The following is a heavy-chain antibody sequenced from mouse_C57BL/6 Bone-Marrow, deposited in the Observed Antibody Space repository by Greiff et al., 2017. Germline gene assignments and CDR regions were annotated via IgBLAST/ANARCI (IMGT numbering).Heavy chain of an antibody. J-gene: IGHJ4*01. D-gene: IGHD2-5*01. CDR1: GYTFTSYW. CDR2: INPSSGYT. Sequence: VQLQESGAELAKPGASVKLSCKASGYTFTSYWMHWVKQRPGQGLEWIGYINPSSGYTKYNQKFKDKATLPADKSSSTAYMQLSSLTYEDSAVYYCARSYYSNYYYAMDYWGQGTSVTVSS. V-gene: IGHV1-7*01. CDR3: ARSYYSNYYYAMDY.